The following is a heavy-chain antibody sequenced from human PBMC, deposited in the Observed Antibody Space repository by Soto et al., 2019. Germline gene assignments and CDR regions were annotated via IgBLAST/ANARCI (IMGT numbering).Heavy chain of an antibody. J-gene: IGHJ4*02. D-gene: IGHD3-10*01. CDR1: GDSVSSNSAA. CDR3: ARDMERELLWFGPFDY. CDR2: TYYRSKWYN. Sequence: SQTLSLTCAISGDSVSSNSAALNWIRQSPSRGLEWLGRTYYRSKWYNDYAVSVKSRITINPDTSKNQFSLQLNSVTPEDTAVYYCARDMERELLWFGPFDYWGQGTLVTVSS. V-gene: IGHV6-1*01.